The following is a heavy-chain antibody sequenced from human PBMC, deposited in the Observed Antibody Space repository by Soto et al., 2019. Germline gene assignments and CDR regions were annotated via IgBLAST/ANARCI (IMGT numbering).Heavy chain of an antibody. CDR2: VNHIGST. J-gene: IGHJ1*01. V-gene: IGHV4-34*01. CDR3: ARKRALLIGDQGDYFQH. CDR1: GGSFSGYY. Sequence: QVQLQQWGAGLLKPSETLSLACAVYGGSFSGYYWSWIRQTPGKGLEWIGEVNHIGSTNYTPSLKSRVTISATISRNQFSLKLSSVSVADTAIYYCARKRALLIGDQGDYFQHWGHGTPVTVSS. D-gene: IGHD4-17*01.